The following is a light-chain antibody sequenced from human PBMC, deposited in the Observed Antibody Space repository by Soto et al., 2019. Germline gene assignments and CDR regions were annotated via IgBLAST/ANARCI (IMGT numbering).Light chain of an antibody. CDR3: QQYNNWPPWT. V-gene: IGKV1-9*01. CDR2: AAS. Sequence: DIHLTQSPSFLSASVGDRVTITCRASQGISSFLAWYQQKPGKAPNLLMYAASTLQSGVPSRFSGGESGTEYTLTISSLQPEDSATYYCQQYNNWPPWTFGQGTKVDIK. CDR1: QGISSF. J-gene: IGKJ1*01.